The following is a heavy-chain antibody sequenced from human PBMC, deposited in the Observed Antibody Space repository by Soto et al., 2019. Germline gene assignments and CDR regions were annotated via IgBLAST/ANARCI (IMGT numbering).Heavy chain of an antibody. J-gene: IGHJ6*02. V-gene: IGHV3-23*01. Sequence: GGSLRLSCAASGFTFSSYAMNWVRQAPGKGLEWVSAIGTNSDTYYADSVKGRFTISRDNFKTTLYLQMNSLRAEDTAVYYCARDPPAFVAVVAATQRMDVWGQGNTVTVSS. D-gene: IGHD2-15*01. CDR2: IGTNSDT. CDR3: ARDPPAFVAVVAATQRMDV. CDR1: GFTFSSYA.